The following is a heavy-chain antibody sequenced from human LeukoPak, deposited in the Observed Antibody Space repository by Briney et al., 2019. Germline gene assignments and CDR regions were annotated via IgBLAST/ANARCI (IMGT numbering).Heavy chain of an antibody. V-gene: IGHV3-21*01. CDR1: GFTFSTYS. D-gene: IGHD5-24*01. Sequence: PGGFLRLSCAASGFTFSTYSMNWVRQAPGKGLEWVSVISSSSTYIYYSDSVRGRFTISRDNAKNSLYLQMNSLRAEDTAVYYCARGDPHGAYFDYWGQGALVTVSS. CDR2: ISSSSTYI. CDR3: ARGDPHGAYFDY. J-gene: IGHJ4*02.